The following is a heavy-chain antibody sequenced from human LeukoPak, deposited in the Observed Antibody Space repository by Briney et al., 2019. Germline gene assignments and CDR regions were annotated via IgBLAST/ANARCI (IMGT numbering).Heavy chain of an antibody. D-gene: IGHD5-12*01. J-gene: IGHJ4*02. CDR1: GGSISSYY. Sequence: SETLSLTCTVSGGSISSYYWSWIRQPPGKGLEWIGYIYYSGSTSYNPSLKSRVTISVDASSNQFSLILTSVTAADTAVYYCARGTKTGYTGYDWNYWGQGSLVTVSS. CDR2: IYYSGST. V-gene: IGHV4-59*01. CDR3: ARGTKTGYTGYDWNY.